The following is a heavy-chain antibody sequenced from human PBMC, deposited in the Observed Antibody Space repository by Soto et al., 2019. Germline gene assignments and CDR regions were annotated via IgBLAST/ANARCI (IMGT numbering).Heavy chain of an antibody. Sequence: SETLSLTCTVSGGSVSSGSYYWSWIRQPPGKGLEWIGYIYYSGSTNYNPSLKSRVTISVDTSKNQFSLKLSSVTAADTAVYYCARDLSTLTDKNYYYYYGMDVWGQGTTVTVSS. D-gene: IGHD2-8*01. CDR2: IYYSGST. V-gene: IGHV4-61*01. CDR3: ARDLSTLTDKNYYYYYGMDV. CDR1: GGSVSSGSYY. J-gene: IGHJ6*02.